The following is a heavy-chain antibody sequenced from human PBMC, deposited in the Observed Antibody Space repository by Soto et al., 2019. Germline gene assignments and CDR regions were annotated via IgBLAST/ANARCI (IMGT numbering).Heavy chain of an antibody. J-gene: IGHJ2*01. CDR2: IYYSGSA. V-gene: IGHV4-59*01. CDR1: GGSISHYY. CDR3: AGGGSSWSGAWYFDL. D-gene: IGHD6-13*01. Sequence: QVQLQESGPGLVKPSETLSLTCTVSGGSISHYYWSWIRQPPGKGLEWIGYIYYSGSANYNPSLKGRVVIALDTSKNPFSLRLSSVAAADTAVYFCAGGGSSWSGAWYFDLWGRGTLVTVSS.